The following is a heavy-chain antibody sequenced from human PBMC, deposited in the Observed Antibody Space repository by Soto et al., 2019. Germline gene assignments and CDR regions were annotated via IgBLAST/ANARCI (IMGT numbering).Heavy chain of an antibody. J-gene: IGHJ6*02. CDR2: IYYSGST. CDR1: GGSISSGGYY. D-gene: IGHD3-10*01. V-gene: IGHV4-31*03. Sequence: KASETLSLTCTVSGGSISSGGYYWSWIRQHPGKGLEWIGYIYYSGSTYYNPSLKSRVTISVDTSKNQFSLKLSSVTAADTAVYYCARGVRGFGDVWGQGTTVTVS. CDR3: ARGVRGFGDV.